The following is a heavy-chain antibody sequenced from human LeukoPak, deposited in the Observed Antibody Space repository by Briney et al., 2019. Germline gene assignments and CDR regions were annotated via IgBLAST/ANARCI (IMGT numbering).Heavy chain of an antibody. V-gene: IGHV3-21*01. D-gene: IGHD3-10*01. CDR3: ARDSPQGWFGEVDY. CDR1: GFTFSGYN. CDR2: ISSSSYYI. J-gene: IGHJ4*02. Sequence: PGGSLRLSCAASGFTFSGYNMNWVRQAPGKGLEGVSSISSSSYYIYYADSVKGRFTISRDNAKNSLYLQMNSLRAEDTAVYYCARDSPQGWFGEVDYWGQGTLVTVSS.